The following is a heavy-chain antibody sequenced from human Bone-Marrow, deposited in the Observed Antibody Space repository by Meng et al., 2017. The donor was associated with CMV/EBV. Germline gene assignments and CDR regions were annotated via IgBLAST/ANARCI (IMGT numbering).Heavy chain of an antibody. D-gene: IGHD2-2*01. Sequence: GESLKISWAASGFTLSSYAMSWVRQAPGKGLEWVSVIYNGDSSTYYADSVKGRFTISRDNSKNTLYLQMNSLRAEDTAVYYCARDRRELYCSSTSCAGMDVWGQGTTVTVSS. CDR1: GFTLSSYA. CDR2: IYNGDSST. CDR3: ARDRRELYCSSTSCAGMDV. V-gene: IGHV3-23*03. J-gene: IGHJ6*02.